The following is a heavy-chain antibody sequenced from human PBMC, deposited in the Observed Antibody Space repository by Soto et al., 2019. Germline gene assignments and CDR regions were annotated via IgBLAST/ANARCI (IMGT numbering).Heavy chain of an antibody. CDR3: ARDQSWAGKTYYYDSSGPEGFDP. V-gene: IGHV3-21*01. Sequence: KPGGSLRLSCEASGFTFSRVSMNWVRQVPGKGLEWVASISSGSSDTWYADSVKGRFIISRDNSKNTLYLQMNSLRAEDTAVYYCARDQSWAGKTYYYDSSGPEGFDPWGQGTLVTVSS. D-gene: IGHD3-22*01. CDR1: GFTFSRVS. J-gene: IGHJ5*02. CDR2: ISSGSSDT.